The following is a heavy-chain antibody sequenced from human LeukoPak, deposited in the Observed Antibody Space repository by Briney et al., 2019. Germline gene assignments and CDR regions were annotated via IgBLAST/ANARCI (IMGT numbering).Heavy chain of an antibody. CDR1: GFTFSSYG. V-gene: IGHV3-30*02. CDR2: IRYDGSNK. J-gene: IGHJ4*02. Sequence: QAGGSLRLSCAASGFTFSSYGMHWVRQAPGKGLEWVAFIRYDGSNKYYADSVKGRFTISRDNSKNTLYLQMNSLRAEDTAVYYCAKERGNSSKTAYYFDYWGQGTLVTVSS. D-gene: IGHD6-6*01. CDR3: AKERGNSSKTAYYFDY.